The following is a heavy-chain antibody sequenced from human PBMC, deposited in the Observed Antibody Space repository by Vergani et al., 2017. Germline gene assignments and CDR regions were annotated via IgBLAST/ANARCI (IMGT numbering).Heavy chain of an antibody. J-gene: IGHJ3*02. CDR1: VGTFSRYA. Sequence: QVQLVQSGAEVKKPGSSVKVSCKASVGTFSRYAISWVRQAPGQGLEWMGGIIPIFGTAHYAQKFQGRVTITADESTSTAYMELSSLRSEDTAVYYCAGGGSSWYETGAFDIWGQGTMVTVSS. CDR2: IIPIFGTA. V-gene: IGHV1-69*01. CDR3: AGGGSSWYETGAFDI. D-gene: IGHD6-13*01.